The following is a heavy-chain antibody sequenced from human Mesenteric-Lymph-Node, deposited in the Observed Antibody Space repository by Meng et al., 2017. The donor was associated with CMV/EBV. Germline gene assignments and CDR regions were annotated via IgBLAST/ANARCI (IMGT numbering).Heavy chain of an antibody. D-gene: IGHD3-3*01. J-gene: IGHJ5*02. Sequence: SETLSLTCTVSGYSISSGYYWGWIRQPPGKGLEWIGSIYHSGSTYFNPSLKSRVTISVDTSKNQFSLKVNSVTAADTAVYYCARESRLTIFGVVIFDPWGQGTLVTVSS. V-gene: IGHV4-38-2*02. CDR3: ARESRLTIFGVVIFDP. CDR1: GYSISSGYY. CDR2: IYHSGST.